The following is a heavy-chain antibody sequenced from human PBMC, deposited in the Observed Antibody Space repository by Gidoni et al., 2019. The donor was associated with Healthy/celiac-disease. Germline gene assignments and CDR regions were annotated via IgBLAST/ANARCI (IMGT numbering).Heavy chain of an antibody. V-gene: IGHV4-34*01. CDR3: ARERTDIGVVVDATDTGYGMDV. J-gene: IGHJ6*02. CDR1: GGSFSAYS. Sequence: QVQLQQWRAGLSQPSETLSLTCAVYGGSFSAYSCTCIRQPPGKGLEWIGEINHSGSTNYNPSLKSRVTISVDTSKNQFSLKLSSVTAADTAVYYCARERTDIGVVVDATDTGYGMDVWGQGTTVTVSS. CDR2: INHSGST. D-gene: IGHD2-15*01.